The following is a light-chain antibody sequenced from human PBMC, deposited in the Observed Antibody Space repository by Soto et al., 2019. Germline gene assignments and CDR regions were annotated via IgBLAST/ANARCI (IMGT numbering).Light chain of an antibody. CDR1: QSVLYSSNNKNY. CDR2: WAS. CDR3: QQYYSTPQT. Sequence: DIVMTQSPDSLAVSLGERATINCKSSQSVLYSSNNKNYLAWYRQKPGQPPKLLIYWASTRESGVPDRLSGSGSGTDFTLTSSSLKAEDVAVYYCQQYYSTPQTFGRGTKVDI. J-gene: IGKJ1*01. V-gene: IGKV4-1*01.